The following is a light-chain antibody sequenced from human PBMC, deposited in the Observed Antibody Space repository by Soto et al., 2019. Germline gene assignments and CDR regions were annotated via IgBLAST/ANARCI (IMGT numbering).Light chain of an antibody. CDR3: AAWDDSLNGGL. V-gene: IGLV1-44*01. Sequence: QSVLTQPPSASGTPGQRVTISCSGSSSNVGRNTLNWYQLLPGTAPKLLIYSNNQRPSGVPDRFSGSKSGTSASLAISGLQSEDEADYYCAAWDDSLNGGLFGGGTKVTVL. CDR2: SNN. CDR1: SSNVGRNT. J-gene: IGLJ3*02.